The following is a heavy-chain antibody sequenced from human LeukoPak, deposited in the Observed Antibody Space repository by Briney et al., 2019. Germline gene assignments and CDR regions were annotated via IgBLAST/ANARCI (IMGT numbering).Heavy chain of an antibody. Sequence: GGSLRLSCAASRFVFPSSGMHWVRQAPGKGLEWVAYLRYDGTDTYYADSVKGRFTISRDNAKNSLYLQMNSLRAEDTAVYYCARKYCSSTSCYFTNMDVWGKGTTVTVSS. CDR1: RFVFPSSG. V-gene: IGHV3-30*02. D-gene: IGHD2-2*01. CDR3: ARKYCSSTSCYFTNMDV. CDR2: LRYDGTDT. J-gene: IGHJ6*03.